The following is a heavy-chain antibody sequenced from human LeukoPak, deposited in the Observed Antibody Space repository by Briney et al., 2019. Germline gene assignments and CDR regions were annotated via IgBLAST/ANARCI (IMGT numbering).Heavy chain of an antibody. CDR1: GGSISSYY. CDR3: ARLTTYYYDSTSRGDSGY. Sequence: SETLSLTCTVSGGSISSYYWSWIRQPPGKGLEWIGYIYYSGSTYYNPSLKSRVTISVDTSKNQFSLKLSSVTAADTAVYYCARLTTYYYDSTSRGDSGYWGQGTLVTVSS. D-gene: IGHD3-22*01. J-gene: IGHJ4*02. CDR2: IYYSGST. V-gene: IGHV4-59*06.